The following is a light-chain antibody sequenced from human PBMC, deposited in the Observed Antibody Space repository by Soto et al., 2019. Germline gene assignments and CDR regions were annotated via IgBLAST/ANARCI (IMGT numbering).Light chain of an antibody. V-gene: IGLV2-14*01. J-gene: IGLJ1*01. Sequence: QSALTQPASVSGSTGQSITISCTGTSSDVGGYNYVSWYQQHPGKAPKLMIYEVSNRPSGVSNRFSGSKSGNTASLTISGLQAEDEDYYYCSSYTSSSTLYVFGTGTKLTVL. CDR3: SSYTSSSTLYV. CDR1: SSDVGGYNY. CDR2: EVS.